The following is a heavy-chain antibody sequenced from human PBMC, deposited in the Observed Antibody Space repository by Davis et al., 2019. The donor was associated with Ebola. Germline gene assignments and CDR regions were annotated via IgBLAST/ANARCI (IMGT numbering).Heavy chain of an antibody. V-gene: IGHV1-46*02. Sequence: ASVKVSCKASGYTFNTYYIHWVRQAPGQGLEWMGIINPSGGSTTYAQNFQGRVTMTRDTSTRTVYMELSSLRSEDTAVYYCARRGFITRNYYGMDVWGQGTTVTVSS. CDR1: GYTFNTYY. J-gene: IGHJ6*02. CDR3: ARRGFITRNYYGMDV. CDR2: INPSGGST. D-gene: IGHD3-22*01.